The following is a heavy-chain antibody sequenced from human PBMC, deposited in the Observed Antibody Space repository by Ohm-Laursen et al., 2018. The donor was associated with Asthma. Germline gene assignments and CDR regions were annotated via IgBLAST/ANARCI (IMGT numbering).Heavy chain of an antibody. CDR1: GFTFSSYA. Sequence: SLRLSCAASGFTFSSYAMSWVRQAPGKGLEWVSAISGSGGSTNYADSVKGRFTISRDNAKNSLYLQMNSLRAEDTAVYYCARVLLPPRTSIAVATFDYWGQGTLVTVSS. CDR2: ISGSGGST. J-gene: IGHJ4*02. CDR3: ARVLLPPRTSIAVATFDY. V-gene: IGHV3-23*01. D-gene: IGHD6-19*01.